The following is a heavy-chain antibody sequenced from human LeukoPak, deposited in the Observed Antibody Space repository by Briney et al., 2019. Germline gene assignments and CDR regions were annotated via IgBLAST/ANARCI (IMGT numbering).Heavy chain of an antibody. CDR1: GGSIISSNW. J-gene: IGHJ5*02. D-gene: IGHD6-13*01. CDR2: MYHSGST. V-gene: IGHV4-4*02. CDR3: ARAGIDIQAGGTIHNWFDP. Sequence: PSETLSLTCAVSGGSIISSNWWSWVRQPPGKGLEWIGEMYHSGSTNYNPSLKSRVTISVDKSKNEFSLKLSSVTAADTAVYYCARAGIDIQAGGTIHNWFDPWGQGTQVTVSS.